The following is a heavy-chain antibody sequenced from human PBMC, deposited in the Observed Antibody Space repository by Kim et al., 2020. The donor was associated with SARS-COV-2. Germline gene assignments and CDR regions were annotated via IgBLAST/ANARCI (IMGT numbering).Heavy chain of an antibody. CDR3: ARAPMSYYDSSGYYGSPLDY. CDR1: GGTFSSYA. V-gene: IGHV1-69*06. Sequence: SVKVSCKASGGTFSSYAISWVRQAPGQGLEWMGGIIPIFGTANYAQKFQGRVTITADKSTSTAHMELSSLRSEDTAVYYCARAPMSYYDSSGYYGSPLDYWGQGTLVTVSS. D-gene: IGHD3-22*01. J-gene: IGHJ4*02. CDR2: IIPIFGTA.